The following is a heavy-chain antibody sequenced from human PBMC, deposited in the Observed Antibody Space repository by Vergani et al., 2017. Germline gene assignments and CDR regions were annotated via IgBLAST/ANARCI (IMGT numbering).Heavy chain of an antibody. D-gene: IGHD2-15*01. CDR2: INPNSGGT. Sequence: QVQLVQSGAEVKKPGASVKVSCKASGYTFTGYYMHWVRQAPGQGLEWMGWINPNSGGTNYAQKFQGWVTMTRDTSISTAYMELSRLRSDDTAVYYCARLSVTGYCSGGSCYPFDYWGQGTLVTVSS. V-gene: IGHV1-2*04. CDR1: GYTFTGYY. J-gene: IGHJ4*02. CDR3: ARLSVTGYCSGGSCYPFDY.